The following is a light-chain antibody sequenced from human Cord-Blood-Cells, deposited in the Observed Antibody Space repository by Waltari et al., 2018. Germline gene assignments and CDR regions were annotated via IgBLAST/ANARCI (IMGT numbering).Light chain of an antibody. Sequence: DIQMTQSPSSLSASVGYRVTITCLASQSISSYLNWYQQKPGKAPKLLIYAASSLQSGVPSRFSGSGSGTDFTLTISSLQPGDFATYYCQQNYSTPLTFGGGTKVEIK. CDR3: QQNYSTPLT. V-gene: IGKV1-39*01. J-gene: IGKJ4*01. CDR1: QSISSY. CDR2: AAS.